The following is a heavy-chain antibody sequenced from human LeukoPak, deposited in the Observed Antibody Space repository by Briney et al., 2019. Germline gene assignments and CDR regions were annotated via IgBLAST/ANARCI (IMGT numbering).Heavy chain of an antibody. CDR2: ISYDGSNK. D-gene: IGHD1-26*01. CDR3: ARDRGPSGTYPCFDF. V-gene: IGHV3-30*03. J-gene: IGHJ4*02. CDR1: GFTFSSYG. Sequence: GGSLRLSCAASGFTFSSYGMHWVRQAPGKGLEWVAVISYDGSNKYYADSVKGRFTISRDNSKNTLYLQMNSLRPEDTAVYYCARDRGPSGTYPCFDFWGQGTLVTVSS.